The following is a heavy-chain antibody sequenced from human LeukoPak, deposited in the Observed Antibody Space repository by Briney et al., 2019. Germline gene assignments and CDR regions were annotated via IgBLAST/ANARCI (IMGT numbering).Heavy chain of an antibody. Sequence: GGSLRLSCAASGLTFSSYGMNWVRQAPGKGLEWVSSISSSSSYIYYADSVKGRFTISRDNAKNSLYLQMNSLRAEDTAVYYCARGATTVTTWWFDPWGQGTLVTVSS. D-gene: IGHD4-17*01. CDR3: ARGATTVTTWWFDP. CDR1: GLTFSSYG. J-gene: IGHJ5*02. V-gene: IGHV3-21*01. CDR2: ISSSSSYI.